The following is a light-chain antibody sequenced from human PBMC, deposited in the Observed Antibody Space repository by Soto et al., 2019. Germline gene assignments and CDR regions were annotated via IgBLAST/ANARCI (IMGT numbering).Light chain of an antibody. CDR2: DAS. V-gene: IGKV1-13*02. CDR1: QGISSA. J-gene: IGKJ4*01. CDR3: QQFNSYPLN. Sequence: AIQLTQSPSSLSASVGDRVTITCRASQGISSALAWYQQKPGKAPKLLIYDASSLESAVPSRFSGSGSGTDFTLTVSSLQTEDFATYYCQQFNSYPLNCGGGTKVEIK.